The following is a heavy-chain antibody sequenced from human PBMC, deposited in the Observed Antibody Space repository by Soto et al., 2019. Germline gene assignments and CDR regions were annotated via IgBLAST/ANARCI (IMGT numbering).Heavy chain of an antibody. CDR2: MNPNSGNT. CDR3: ARGRPYYYDSSGYYYTGY. V-gene: IGHV1-8*01. J-gene: IGHJ4*02. D-gene: IGHD3-22*01. CDR1: GYTFTSYD. Sequence: QVQLVQSGAEVKKPGASVKVSCKASGYTFTSYDINWVRQATGQGLEWMGWMNPNSGNTGYAQKFQGRVTMTRNTSISTAYMGLRSLRYEDTAVYYCARGRPYYYDSSGYYYTGYWGQGTLVTVSS.